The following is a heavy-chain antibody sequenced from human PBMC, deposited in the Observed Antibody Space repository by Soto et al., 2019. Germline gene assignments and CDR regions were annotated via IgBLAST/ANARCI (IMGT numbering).Heavy chain of an antibody. CDR3: VRDRSGSYLEGFDY. V-gene: IGHV3-7*01. J-gene: IGHJ4*02. D-gene: IGHD1-26*01. CDR2: IKQDGSEK. Sequence: GGSLRLSCAASGFTFSSFWMTWFRQAPGKGLEWVANIKQDGSEKYYVDSVKGRFTISRDNARNSLFLEMKSLRSEDTAVYSCVRDRSGSYLEGFDYWGQGTLVTVSS. CDR1: GFTFSSFW.